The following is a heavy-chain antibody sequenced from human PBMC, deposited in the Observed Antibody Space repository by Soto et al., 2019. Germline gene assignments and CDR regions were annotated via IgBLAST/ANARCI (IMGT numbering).Heavy chain of an antibody. CDR2: IYYSGST. Sequence: SETLSLTCTVSGGSISSGGYYWSWIRQHPGKGLEWIGYIYYSGSTYYNPSLKSRVTISVDTSKNQFSLKLSSVTAADTAVYYCASVEDSSGYYSNDYWGQGTLVTVSS. V-gene: IGHV4-31*03. J-gene: IGHJ4*02. CDR3: ASVEDSSGYYSNDY. D-gene: IGHD3-22*01. CDR1: GGSISSGGYY.